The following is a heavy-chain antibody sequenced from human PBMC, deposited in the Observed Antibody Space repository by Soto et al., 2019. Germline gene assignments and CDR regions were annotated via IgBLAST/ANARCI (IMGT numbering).Heavy chain of an antibody. CDR3: ARGWAVAMDTPLGDYYGMDV. V-gene: IGHV1-69*01. J-gene: IGHJ6*02. D-gene: IGHD5-18*01. Sequence: QVQLVQSGAEVKKPGSSVKVSCKASGGTFSSYAISLVRQAPGQGLAWMGGIIPICGTANYAQTFQGRVTITADESTSTDYMDLSSLRSEDTAVYYCARGWAVAMDTPLGDYYGMDVWGQGTTVTVSS. CDR1: GGTFSSYA. CDR2: IIPICGTA.